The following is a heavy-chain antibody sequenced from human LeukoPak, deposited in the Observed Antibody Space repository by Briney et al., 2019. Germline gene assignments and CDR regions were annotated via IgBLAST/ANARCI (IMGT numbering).Heavy chain of an antibody. J-gene: IGHJ5*02. CDR1: GGSISSSGYY. V-gene: IGHV4-39*01. Sequence: SETLSLTCSVSGGSISSSGYYWGWIRQPPGKGLEWIASIYYSGSTYYNPSLKSRVTISVDTSKNQLSLKLSSLTAADTAVYYCARHEYSGSCYGLSWFDPWGQGTLVTVSP. D-gene: IGHD1-26*01. CDR3: ARHEYSGSCYGLSWFDP. CDR2: IYYSGST.